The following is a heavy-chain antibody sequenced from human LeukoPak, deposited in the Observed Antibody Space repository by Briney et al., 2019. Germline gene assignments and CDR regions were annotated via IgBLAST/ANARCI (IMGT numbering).Heavy chain of an antibody. CDR3: ARAFRRFNGMDV. D-gene: IGHD3-3*01. J-gene: IGHJ6*02. V-gene: IGHV1-8*01. CDR2: MNPNSGNT. CDR1: GYTFTSYD. Sequence: ASVKVSCKASGYTFTSYDINWVRQATGQGLEWMGWMNPNSGNTGYAQKFQGRVTMTRNTSISTAYMELSSLRSEDTAVYYCARAFRRFNGMDVWGQGPTVTVSS.